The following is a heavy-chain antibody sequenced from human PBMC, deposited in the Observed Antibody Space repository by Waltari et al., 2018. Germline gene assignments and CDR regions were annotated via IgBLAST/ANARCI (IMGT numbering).Heavy chain of an antibody. CDR2: IYHDGTT. J-gene: IGHJ1*01. CDR1: GNFINTGCF. Sequence: QVQLQESGPGLVRPSETLSLTCDVSGNFINTGCFWGWIRQPPGKGLEWIGNIYHDGTTYYNPSLKHRLMISLDTSKNQISLRLNFVDAADTAVYYCARQTLGYCTSAACRRLEKWGQGILVTVSS. CDR3: ARQTLGYCTSAACRRLEK. V-gene: IGHV4-38-2*01. D-gene: IGHD2-2*03.